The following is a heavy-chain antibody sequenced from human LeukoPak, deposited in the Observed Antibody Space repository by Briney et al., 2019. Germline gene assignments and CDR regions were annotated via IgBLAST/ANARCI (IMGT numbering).Heavy chain of an antibody. V-gene: IGHV1-3*03. J-gene: IGHJ5*02. Sequence: ASVKVSCKASGYTFTSYAMHWVRQAPGQRLEWMGWINAGNGNTKYSQEFQGRVTITRDTSASTAYMELSSLRSEDMAVYYCARERGYGVFKSGSHWFDPWGQGTLVTVSS. D-gene: IGHD5-12*01. CDR1: GYTFTSYA. CDR2: INAGNGNT. CDR3: ARERGYGVFKSGSHWFDP.